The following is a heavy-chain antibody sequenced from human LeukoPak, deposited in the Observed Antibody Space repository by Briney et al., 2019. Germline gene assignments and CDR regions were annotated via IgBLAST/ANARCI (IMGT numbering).Heavy chain of an antibody. V-gene: IGHV1-69*05. Sequence: SVKVSCKASGGTFSSYAISWVRQAPGQGLEWMGGIIPIFGTANYAQKFQGRVTITTDESKSTAYMELSSLRSEDTAVYYCARDIMITFGGVIVNSAFDIWGQGTMVTVSS. CDR1: GGTFSSYA. CDR3: ARDIMITFGGVIVNSAFDI. D-gene: IGHD3-16*02. CDR2: IIPIFGTA. J-gene: IGHJ3*02.